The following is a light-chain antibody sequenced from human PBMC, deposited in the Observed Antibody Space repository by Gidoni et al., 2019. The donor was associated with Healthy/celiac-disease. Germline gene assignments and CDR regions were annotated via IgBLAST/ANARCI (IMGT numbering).Light chain of an antibody. J-gene: IGKJ2*01. CDR2: AAS. V-gene: IGKV1-8*01. Sequence: AIRMTQSPSSFSASTGDRVTITCRASQGISSYLAWYQQKPGKAPKLLIYAASTLQSGVPSRFSGSGSGTDFTLTTSCLQSEDFATYYCQQYYSYPRTFXQXTKLEIK. CDR3: QQYYSYPRT. CDR1: QGISSY.